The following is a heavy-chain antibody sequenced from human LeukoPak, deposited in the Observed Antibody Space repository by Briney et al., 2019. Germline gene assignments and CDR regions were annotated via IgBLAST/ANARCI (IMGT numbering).Heavy chain of an antibody. CDR3: ARNRGYYSSPSYYSREYNWFDT. CDR2: INPHSGGQ. Sequence: SVKVSCKASGYTFTGYYIHWVRHAPGQGLEWMGWINPHSGGQNYAQTFQGRVTMTRDTSINTANMELSRLRSDDTAVYYCARNRGYYSSPSYYSREYNWFDTWGEGTLVTVSS. CDR1: GYTFTGYY. V-gene: IGHV1-2*02. D-gene: IGHD2-2*02. J-gene: IGHJ5*02.